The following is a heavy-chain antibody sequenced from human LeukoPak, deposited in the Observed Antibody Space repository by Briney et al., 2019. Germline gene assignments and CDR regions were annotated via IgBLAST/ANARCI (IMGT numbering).Heavy chain of an antibody. CDR1: GGSISSYY. D-gene: IGHD5-18*01. V-gene: IGHV4-4*07. Sequence: PSETLSLTCTVSGGSISSYYWSWIRQPAGKGLEWIGRIYTSGSTNYNPSLKSRVTISVDTSKNQFSLKLSSVTAADTAVYYCARGSMGIQLWFPYYFDYWGQGTLVTVSS. J-gene: IGHJ4*02. CDR3: ARGSMGIQLWFPYYFDY. CDR2: IYTSGST.